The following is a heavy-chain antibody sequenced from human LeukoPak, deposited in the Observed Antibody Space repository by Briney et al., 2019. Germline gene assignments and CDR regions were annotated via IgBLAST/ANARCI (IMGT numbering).Heavy chain of an antibody. CDR2: INPNSGGT. CDR1: GYTFTGYY. CDR3: ARDTVQGYDILTPDY. V-gene: IGHV1-2*02. Sequence: ASVKVSCKASGYTFTGYYMHWVRQAPGQGLEWMGWINPNSGGTNYAQKFQGRVTMTRDTSISTAYMELSRLRSDDTAVYYCARDTVQGYDILTPDYWGQGTLVTVSS. J-gene: IGHJ4*02. D-gene: IGHD3-9*01.